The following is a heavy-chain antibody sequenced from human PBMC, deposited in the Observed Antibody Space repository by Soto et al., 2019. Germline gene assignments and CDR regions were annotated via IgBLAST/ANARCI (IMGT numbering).Heavy chain of an antibody. Sequence: ASVKVSCKASGYTFTSYGISWVRQAPGQGLEWMGWISAYNGNTNYAQKLQGRVTMTTDTSTSTAYMELRSLRSDDTAVYYCATDHRTETPFDYWGQGNLVTVSS. J-gene: IGHJ4*02. CDR2: ISAYNGNT. CDR3: ATDHRTETPFDY. V-gene: IGHV1-18*01. CDR1: GYTFTSYG.